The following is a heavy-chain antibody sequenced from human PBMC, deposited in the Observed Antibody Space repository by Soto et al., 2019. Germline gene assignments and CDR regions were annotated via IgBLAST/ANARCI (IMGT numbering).Heavy chain of an antibody. CDR2: IRSKAYGGTT. D-gene: IGHD3-22*01. CDR1: GFTFGDYA. CDR3: TREITMMPRPYYFDY. Sequence: GGSLRLSCTASGFTFGDYAMSWFRQAPGKGLEWVGFIRSKAYGGTTEYAASVKGRFTISRDDSKSIAYLQMNSLKTEDTAVYYCTREITMMPRPYYFDYWGQGTLVTVSS. V-gene: IGHV3-49*03. J-gene: IGHJ4*02.